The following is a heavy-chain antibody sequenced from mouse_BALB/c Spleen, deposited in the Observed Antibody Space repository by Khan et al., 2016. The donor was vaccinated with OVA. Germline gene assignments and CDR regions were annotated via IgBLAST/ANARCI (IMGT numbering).Heavy chain of an antibody. CDR2: INSGSTYI. Sequence: EVQLVEPGGGLVRPGRSLTLSCAAIGFSFTTYIMSWVRQIPENSLEWVATINSGSTYIYDPDSVKGRFSISRDTAKHILYLKMSSLQSEDTAMYYCTREYNYAHWYFDVWGAGTTVTVTS. CDR1: GFSFTTYI. J-gene: IGHJ1*01. CDR3: TREYNYAHWYFDV. D-gene: IGHD1-3*01. V-gene: IGHV5-6-4*01.